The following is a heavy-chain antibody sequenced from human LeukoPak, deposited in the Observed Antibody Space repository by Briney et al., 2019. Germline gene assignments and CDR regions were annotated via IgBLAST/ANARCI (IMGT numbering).Heavy chain of an antibody. V-gene: IGHV5-51*01. CDR3: VRYSQGSGSALSTLNWFDP. CDR1: GYSFSNYW. Sequence: GESLKISCKGSGYSFSNYWIAWVRQMPGKGLEWMGIVYPVGSDTRYSPSFRGQVTISADMSISTAYLQWSSLKASDTAMYYCVRYSQGSGSALSTLNWFDPWGQGTLVTVSS. CDR2: VYPVGSDT. J-gene: IGHJ5*02. D-gene: IGHD2-15*01.